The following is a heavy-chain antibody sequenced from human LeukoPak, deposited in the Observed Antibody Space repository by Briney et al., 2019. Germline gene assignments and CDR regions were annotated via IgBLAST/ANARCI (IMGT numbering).Heavy chain of an antibody. CDR2: VWYDGSKE. Sequence: GGSLRLSCAASGFTFSRNGMHWVRQAPGKGLEWVAVVWYDGSKEYYADSVKGRFIISRDNSKNTLYLQMDSLRAEDTAVYYYARLTDTATFDYWGQGTLVTVSS. CDR1: GFTFSRNG. V-gene: IGHV3-33*01. J-gene: IGHJ4*02. CDR3: ARLTDTATFDY. D-gene: IGHD5-18*01.